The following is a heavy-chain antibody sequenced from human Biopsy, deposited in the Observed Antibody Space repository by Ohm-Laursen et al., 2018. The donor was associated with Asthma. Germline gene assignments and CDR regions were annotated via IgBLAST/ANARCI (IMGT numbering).Heavy chain of an antibody. Sequence: SLRLSCSASGFTFGDYCISWVRQVPGQGLEWVANIKHDGSEKNHVDSLKGRFTISRDNAKNLLFPQMNSLRAEDTAVYYCARTFHFWSPYHAEHYQLWGQGTLVTVSS. D-gene: IGHD3-3*01. CDR2: IKHDGSEK. CDR3: ARTFHFWSPYHAEHYQL. V-gene: IGHV3-7*01. J-gene: IGHJ1*01. CDR1: GFTFGDYC.